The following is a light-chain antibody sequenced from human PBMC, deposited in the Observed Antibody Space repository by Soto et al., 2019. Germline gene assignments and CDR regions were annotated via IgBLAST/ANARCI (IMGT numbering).Light chain of an antibody. V-gene: IGKV3-11*01. J-gene: IGKJ4*01. CDR3: QQRSNWPPT. CDR1: QSVSSY. Sequence: IVMTQSPVTLSVSPGERAXXXXXASQSVSSYLAWYQQKPGQAPRLLIYDASNRATGIPARFSGSGSGTDFTLTISSLEPEDFAVYYCQQRSNWPPTFGGGTKVDIK. CDR2: DAS.